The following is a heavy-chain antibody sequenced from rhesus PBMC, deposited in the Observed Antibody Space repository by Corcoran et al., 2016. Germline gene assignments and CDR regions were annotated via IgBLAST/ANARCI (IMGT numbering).Heavy chain of an antibody. Sequence: EVQLVETGGGLVQPGGSLKLSCAASGFTFRTYGMSWVRQAPGKGLEWVSAINSGGGSTYYADSVKGRFTISRDNSKNTLSLQMNSLRAEDTAVYYCAAQSGGYYDSGFDYWGQGVLVTVSS. V-gene: IGHV3S5*01. D-gene: IGHD3-28*01. CDR3: AAQSGGYYDSGFDY. J-gene: IGHJ4*01. CDR2: INSGGGST. CDR1: GFTFRTYG.